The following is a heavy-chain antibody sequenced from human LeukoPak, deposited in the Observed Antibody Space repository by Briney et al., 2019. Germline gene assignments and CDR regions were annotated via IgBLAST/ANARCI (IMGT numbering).Heavy chain of an antibody. Sequence: SETLSLTCTVSGGSISSSPYYWGWIRQPPGTDLEWIGSIYYSGSTYYNPSLKSRVTISVDTSKNQFSLKLSSVTAADTAVYYCARVVYSYGDYYYGMDVWGQGTTVTVSS. CDR1: GGSISSSPYY. J-gene: IGHJ6*02. V-gene: IGHV4-39*01. CDR3: ARVVYSYGDYYYGMDV. D-gene: IGHD5-18*01. CDR2: IYYSGST.